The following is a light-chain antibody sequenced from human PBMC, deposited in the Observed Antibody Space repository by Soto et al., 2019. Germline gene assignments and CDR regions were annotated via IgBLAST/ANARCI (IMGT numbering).Light chain of an antibody. J-gene: IGKJ1*01. CDR2: DAS. Sequence: EIVLTQSPATLSLSPGERATLSCWASQSVSNYFVWYQQKPGQAPSLLIYDASNRATGIPDRFSGRGSGTEFNLTITSLQPEDFAVYLCQQYNGWMWTFGQGTKVDIK. CDR3: QQYNGWMWT. CDR1: QSVSNY. V-gene: IGKV3-11*01.